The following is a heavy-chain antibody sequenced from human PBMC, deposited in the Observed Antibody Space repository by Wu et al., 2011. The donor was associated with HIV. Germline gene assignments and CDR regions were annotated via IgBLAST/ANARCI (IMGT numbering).Heavy chain of an antibody. D-gene: IGHD3-22*01. CDR3: ASCYNGWDSRAFCVY. Sequence: KPGASVKVSCKASGYTFTDYYMHWVRQAPGQGLEWVGWINPNSGGTNYAQKFQGRVTMTRDTSISAAYMELRRLRSDDTAVYYCASCYNGWDSRAFCVYWGQGTLVTVSS. CDR1: GYTFTDYY. CDR2: INPNSGGT. J-gene: IGHJ4*02. V-gene: IGHV1-2*02.